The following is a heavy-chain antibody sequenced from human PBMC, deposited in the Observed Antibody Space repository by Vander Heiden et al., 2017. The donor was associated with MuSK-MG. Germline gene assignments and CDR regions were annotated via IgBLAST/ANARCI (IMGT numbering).Heavy chain of an antibody. V-gene: IGHV3-30*04. CDR3: ARDPYCGGDCPLPPSYYFDY. J-gene: IGHJ4*02. Sequence: QVQLVESGGGVVQPGRSLRLSCAASGFTFSSYATPWVRQAPGKGLEWVAVISYDGSNKYYADSVKGRFTISRDNSKNTLYLQMNSLRAEDTAVYYCARDPYCGGDCPLPPSYYFDYWGQGTLVTVSS. D-gene: IGHD2-21*01. CDR1: GFTFSSYA. CDR2: ISYDGSNK.